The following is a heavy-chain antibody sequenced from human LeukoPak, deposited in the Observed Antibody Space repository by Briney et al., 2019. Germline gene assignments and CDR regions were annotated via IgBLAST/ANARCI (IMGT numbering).Heavy chain of an antibody. V-gene: IGHV1-8*03. D-gene: IGHD3-22*01. Sequence: ASAKVSCKASGYTFTRYDINWVRQATGQGLEWMGWINTKSGMTGHAQKFQGRITITKDTSISTVYMELSSLSSEDTAVYFCARVDGSVDYWGQGTLVTVSS. CDR3: ARVDGSVDY. J-gene: IGHJ4*02. CDR2: INTKSGMT. CDR1: GYTFTRYD.